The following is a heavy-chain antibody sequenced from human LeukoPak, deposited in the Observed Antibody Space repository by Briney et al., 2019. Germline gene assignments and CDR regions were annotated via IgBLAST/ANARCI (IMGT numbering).Heavy chain of an antibody. Sequence: SETLSLTCTVSGGSISSSSYYWGWIRQPPGKGLEWIGSIYYSGSTYYNPSLKSRVTISVDTSKNQFSLKLSSVTAADTAVYYCARGQYCSSTSCYFYYFDYWGQGTLVTVSS. J-gene: IGHJ4*02. CDR3: ARGQYCSSTSCYFYYFDY. CDR2: IYYSGST. CDR1: GGSISSSSYY. D-gene: IGHD2-2*01. V-gene: IGHV4-39*07.